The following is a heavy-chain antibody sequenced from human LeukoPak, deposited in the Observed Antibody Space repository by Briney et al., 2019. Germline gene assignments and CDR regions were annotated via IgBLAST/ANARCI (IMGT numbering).Heavy chain of an antibody. CDR3: ARANGDGYNWFGY. CDR2: IIPIFGTA. D-gene: IGHD5-24*01. CDR1: GGTFSSYA. Sequence: ASVKVSCKASGGTFSSYAISWVRQAPGQGLEWMGGIIPIFGTANYAQKFQGRVTITADKSTSTAYMELSSLRSEDTAVYYCARANGDGYNWFGYWGQGTLVTVSS. J-gene: IGHJ4*02. V-gene: IGHV1-69*06.